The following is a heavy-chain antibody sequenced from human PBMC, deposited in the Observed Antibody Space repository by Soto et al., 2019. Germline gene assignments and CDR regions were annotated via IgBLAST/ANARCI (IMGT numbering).Heavy chain of an antibody. V-gene: IGHV3-30*18. CDR3: AKDGGPVYCNSPGCSAKHFNY. Sequence: QVQLVESGGGVVQPGRSLRLSCAASGFTFSNYGMQWVRQAPDKGLEWVAIISYDGDNEYYADSVRGRFTISRDNSKNTMYLQTSSLRHEDTAVYFCAKDGGPVYCNSPGCSAKHFNYWGQGTLVTVSS. J-gene: IGHJ4*02. D-gene: IGHD2-2*01. CDR1: GFTFSNYG. CDR2: ISYDGDNE.